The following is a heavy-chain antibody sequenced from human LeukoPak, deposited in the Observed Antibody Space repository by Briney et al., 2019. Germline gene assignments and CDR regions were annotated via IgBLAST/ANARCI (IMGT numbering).Heavy chain of an antibody. CDR2: ICGNSANT. J-gene: IGHJ4*02. CDR1: GFTFSTYA. V-gene: IGHV3-23*01. Sequence: GGSLRLSCATSGFTFSTYAVSWVRQAPGKGLEWVSVICGNSANTYYADSVKGRFTISRDNSKNTLYLQMSSLRAEDTALYYCAKGSGGSCYSPPDYWGQGTLVTVSS. D-gene: IGHD2-15*01. CDR3: AKGSGGSCYSPPDY.